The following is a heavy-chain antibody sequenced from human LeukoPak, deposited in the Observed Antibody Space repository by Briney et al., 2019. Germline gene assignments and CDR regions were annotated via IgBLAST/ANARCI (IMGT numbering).Heavy chain of an antibody. V-gene: IGHV3-7*01. CDR1: GFTFSSYW. CDR2: IKQDGSEK. Sequence: GGSLRLSCAASGFTFSSYWMSWVRQAPGKGLEWVANIKQDGSEKYYVDSVKGRFTISRDNAKNSLYLQMNSLRAEDTAVYYCAVYCSGGSCSYGMDVWGQGTTVTVSS. CDR3: AVYCSGGSCSYGMDV. D-gene: IGHD2-15*01. J-gene: IGHJ6*02.